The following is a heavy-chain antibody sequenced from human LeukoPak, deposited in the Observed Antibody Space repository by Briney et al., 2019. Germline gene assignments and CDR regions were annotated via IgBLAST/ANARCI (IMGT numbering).Heavy chain of an antibody. CDR2: ISSSGGST. CDR3: VKNGIYSSGWYGGYFDY. D-gene: IGHD6-19*01. V-gene: IGHV3-64D*09. CDR1: GFTLSSYA. J-gene: IGHJ4*02. Sequence: PGGSLRLSCSASGFTLSSYAMHWVRQAPGKGLEYVSAISSSGGSTYYADSVKGRFTISRDNSKNTLYLQMSSLRAEDTAVYYCVKNGIYSSGWYGGYFDYWGQGTLVTVSS.